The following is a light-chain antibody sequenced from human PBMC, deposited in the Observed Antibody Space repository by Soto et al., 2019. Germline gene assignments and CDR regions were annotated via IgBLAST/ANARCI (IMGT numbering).Light chain of an antibody. CDR2: DVS. J-gene: IGLJ2*01. CDR1: SADIGAFNY. Sequence: QSALTQPASVSGSPGQSITISCAGTSADIGAFNYVSWYQHHPGKAPKLLIYDVSDRPSGVSTSFSASKSANTASLAISGLQADNEADYYCSSYSTSTAPVFGGGTKLTVL. CDR3: SSYSTSTAPV. V-gene: IGLV2-14*03.